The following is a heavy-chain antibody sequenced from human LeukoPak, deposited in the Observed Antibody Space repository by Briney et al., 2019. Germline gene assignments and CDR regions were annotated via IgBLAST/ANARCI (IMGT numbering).Heavy chain of an antibody. CDR1: GGTFSSYA. CDR3: ARGYYDSSGYLGWFDP. CDR2: IIPIFGTA. J-gene: IGHJ5*02. V-gene: IGHV1-69*13. D-gene: IGHD3-22*01. Sequence: ASVKVSXKASGGTFSSYAISWVRQAPGQGLEWMGGIIPIFGTANYAHKCQGRVTITADESTSTAYMELSSLRSEDTAVYYCARGYYDSSGYLGWFDPWGQGTLVTVSS.